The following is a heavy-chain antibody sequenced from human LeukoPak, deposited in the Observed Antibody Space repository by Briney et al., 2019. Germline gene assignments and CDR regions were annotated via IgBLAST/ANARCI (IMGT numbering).Heavy chain of an antibody. CDR3: ARGDFSGCYCYDY. CDR1: GGSISLYH. Sequence: SETLSPTCTVSGGSISLYHWSWIRQPPGKGLEWIGHIYYSGSTNYNPSLKSRVTISIDTSKNQFSLKLSSVTAADTAVYYCARGDFSGCYCYDYWGQGTLVTVSS. D-gene: IGHD2-15*01. V-gene: IGHV4-59*01. J-gene: IGHJ4*02. CDR2: IYYSGST.